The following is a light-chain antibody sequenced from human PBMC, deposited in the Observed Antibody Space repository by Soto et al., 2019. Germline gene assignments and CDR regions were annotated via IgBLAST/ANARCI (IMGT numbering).Light chain of an antibody. CDR3: ATWDDSLNGVI. J-gene: IGLJ2*01. Sequence: QLVLTQPPSASGTPGQGVTISCSGSSSNIGSNTVSWYQQLPGTAPKLLIYSSYQRPSGVPDRFSGSKSGTSASLAISGLQSEDEADYHCATWDDSLNGVIFGGGTKVTVL. CDR1: SSNIGSNT. V-gene: IGLV1-44*01. CDR2: SSY.